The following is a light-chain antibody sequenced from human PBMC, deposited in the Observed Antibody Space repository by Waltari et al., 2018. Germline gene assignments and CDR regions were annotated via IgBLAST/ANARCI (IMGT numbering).Light chain of an antibody. CDR2: KAA. CDR1: ESVKNK. V-gene: IGKV1-5*03. CDR3: HQYNTLPLT. J-gene: IGKJ4*01. Sequence: DVQLTHSPSTLSASVGDRVTITCRASESVKNKLAWYQHQPGKAPKVLVHKAARLESGVPSRFSGSGYGTEVTLTISSLEPDDFATYYCHQYNTLPLTFCGGTKVEIK.